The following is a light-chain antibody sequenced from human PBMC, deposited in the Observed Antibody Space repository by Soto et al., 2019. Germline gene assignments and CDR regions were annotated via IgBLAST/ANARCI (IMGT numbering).Light chain of an antibody. CDR3: QQSHSIPWT. CDR1: LTISSY. Sequence: DIQMTQSPSSLSAFVGDRVTITCRASLTISSYLNWYQQKSGKAPKLLISAASSLESGVPPRFSGSGSGTDFTLTITSLHPEDFATYYSQQSHSIPWTFGQGTKVEIK. J-gene: IGKJ1*01. V-gene: IGKV1-39*01. CDR2: AAS.